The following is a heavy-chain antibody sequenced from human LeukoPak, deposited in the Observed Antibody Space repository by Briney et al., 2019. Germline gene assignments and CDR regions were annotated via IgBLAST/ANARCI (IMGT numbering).Heavy chain of an antibody. D-gene: IGHD4-23*01. CDR1: GGTFSSYA. J-gene: IGHJ4*02. CDR3: ARGAVDSNLPFDY. Sequence: SVKVSCKASGGTFSSYAISWVRQAPGQGLEWMGGIIPIFGTANYAQKFQDRVTITADKSSTTAYMELSSLISEDTAVYYCARGAVDSNLPFDYWGQGTLVTVSS. CDR2: IIPIFGTA. V-gene: IGHV1-69*06.